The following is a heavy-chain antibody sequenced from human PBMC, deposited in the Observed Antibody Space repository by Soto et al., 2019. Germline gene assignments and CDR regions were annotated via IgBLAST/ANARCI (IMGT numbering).Heavy chain of an antibody. Sequence: SETLSLTCTVSGGSISSSSYYWGWIRQPPGKGLEWIGSIYYSGSTYYNPSLKSRVTISVDTSKNQFSLKLSSVTAADTAVYYCARLSHPYYDYIWGSYRFDYWGKGTLVTVSS. J-gene: IGHJ4*02. V-gene: IGHV4-39*01. CDR3: ARLSHPYYDYIWGSYRFDY. D-gene: IGHD3-16*02. CDR2: IYYSGST. CDR1: GGSISSSSYY.